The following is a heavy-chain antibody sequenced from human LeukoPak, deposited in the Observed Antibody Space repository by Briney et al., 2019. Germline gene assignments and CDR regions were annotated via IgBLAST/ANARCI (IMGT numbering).Heavy chain of an antibody. CDR3: ASIYGDHAVDF. Sequence: GGSLRLSCAASGFTFSTYSMNWVRQAPGKGLEWVSSISSGSSYISYADSVKGRFTVSRDNAKSSLYLQMNSLRAEDTAVYYCASIYGDHAVDFWGQGTLVTVSS. CDR1: GFTFSTYS. CDR2: ISSGSSYI. D-gene: IGHD4-17*01. J-gene: IGHJ4*02. V-gene: IGHV3-21*01.